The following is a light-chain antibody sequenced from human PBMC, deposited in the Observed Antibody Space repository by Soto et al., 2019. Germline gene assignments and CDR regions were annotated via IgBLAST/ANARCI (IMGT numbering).Light chain of an antibody. J-gene: IGKJ5*01. CDR3: QQYSHLIT. CDR1: QGISNY. Sequence: DIQMTQSPSTLSASVGDRVTITFRASQGISNYLAWYQQKPGKVPKLLIYAASTLQSGVPSRFSGSGSGTDFTLTISSLQPEDIATYYCQQYSHLITFGQGTRLEIK. V-gene: IGKV1-27*01. CDR2: AAS.